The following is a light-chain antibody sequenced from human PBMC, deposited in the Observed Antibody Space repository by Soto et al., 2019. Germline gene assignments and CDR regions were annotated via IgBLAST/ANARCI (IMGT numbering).Light chain of an antibody. CDR1: QSISTY. CDR2: AAS. CDR3: QHGYSTPLT. J-gene: IGKJ4*01. Sequence: IQMTQSTSSLSASVADRVTITCRASQSISTYLHWYQQKPGKAPNLLIYAASTLQSGVPSRFSGSGSGTDFTLTISSLQPEDFATYFCQHGYSTPLTFGGGTKVDIK. V-gene: IGKV1-39*01.